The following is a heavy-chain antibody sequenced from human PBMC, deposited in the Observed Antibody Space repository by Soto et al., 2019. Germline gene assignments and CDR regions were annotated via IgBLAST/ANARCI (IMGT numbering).Heavy chain of an antibody. CDR1: GFTFSSYS. J-gene: IGHJ6*02. D-gene: IGHD4-17*01. Sequence: EVQLVESGGGLVQPGGSLRLSCAASGFTFSSYSMNWVRQAPGKGLEWVSYISSSSSTIYYADSVKGRFTISRDNAKNSLYLQMNSLRDEDTAVYYCARDMGYCDYLLRVFMDVWGQGTTVTVSS. V-gene: IGHV3-48*02. CDR3: ARDMGYCDYLLRVFMDV. CDR2: ISSSSSTI.